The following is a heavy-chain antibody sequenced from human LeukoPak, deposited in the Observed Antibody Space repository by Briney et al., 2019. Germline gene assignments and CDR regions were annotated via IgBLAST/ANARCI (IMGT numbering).Heavy chain of an antibody. V-gene: IGHV1-2*02. J-gene: IGHJ6*02. Sequence: ASVKVSCKASGYTFTGYYMHWVRQAPGQGLEWMGWINPNSGGTNYAQKFQGRVTMTRDTSISTAYMELSRLRSDDTAVYYCAREGAPGPHYYYYGMDVWGQGTTVTVSS. CDR3: AREGAPGPHYYYYGMDV. CDR2: INPNSGGT. CDR1: GYTFTGYY.